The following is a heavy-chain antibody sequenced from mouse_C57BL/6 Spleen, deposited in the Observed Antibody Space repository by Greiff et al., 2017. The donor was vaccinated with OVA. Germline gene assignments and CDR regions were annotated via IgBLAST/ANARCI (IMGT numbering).Heavy chain of an antibody. CDR3: ARLLSYWYFDV. CDR2: ISSGSSTI. Sequence: EVHLVESGGGLVKPGGSLKLSCAASGFTFSDYGMHWVRQAPEKGLEWVAYISSGSSTIYYADTVKGRFTISRDNAKNTLCLQMTSLRSEDTAMYYCARLLSYWYFDVWGTGTTVTVSS. D-gene: IGHD3-2*02. J-gene: IGHJ1*03. CDR1: GFTFSDYG. V-gene: IGHV5-17*01.